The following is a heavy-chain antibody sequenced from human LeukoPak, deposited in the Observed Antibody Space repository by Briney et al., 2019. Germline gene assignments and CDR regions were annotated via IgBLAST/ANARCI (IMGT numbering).Heavy chain of an antibody. V-gene: IGHV4-34*01. D-gene: IGHD5-12*01. CDR3: ARGGGHSGYYFDY. Sequence: PSETLSLTCAVYGGSFSGYYWSWSRQPPGKGLEWIGEINHGGSTNYNPSLKSRVTISVDASKNQFSLKLNPVTAADTAVYYCARGGGHSGYYFDYWGQGILVTVSS. CDR1: GGSFSGYY. CDR2: INHGGST. J-gene: IGHJ4*02.